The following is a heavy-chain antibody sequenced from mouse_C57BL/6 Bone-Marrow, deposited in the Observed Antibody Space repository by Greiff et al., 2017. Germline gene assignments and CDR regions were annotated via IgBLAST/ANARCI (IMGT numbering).Heavy chain of an antibody. J-gene: IGHJ3*01. Sequence: EVQLVESGGGLVQPGGSLSLSCAASGFTFTDYYMSWVRQPPGKALEWLGFIRNKANGYTTEYSASVKGPFTISRDNSQSILYLQMNALRAKDSANYSCARSNPYHYYGGSYGFAYWGQGTLVTVSA. CDR1: GFTFTDYY. D-gene: IGHD1-1*01. CDR3: ARSNPYHYYGGSYGFAY. CDR2: IRNKANGYTT. V-gene: IGHV7-3*01.